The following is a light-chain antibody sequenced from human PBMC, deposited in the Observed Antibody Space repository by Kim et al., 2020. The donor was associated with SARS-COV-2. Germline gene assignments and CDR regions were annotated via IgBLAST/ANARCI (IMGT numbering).Light chain of an antibody. CDR2: GNN. Sequence: QRVTISCSGSSSNFGSNYVYWYQQLPGTAPKLLIYGNNQRPSGVPDRFSGSKSGTSASLAISGLRSEDEADYYCAAWDDSLSGYVFGTGTKVTVL. V-gene: IGLV1-47*01. CDR1: SSNFGSNY. J-gene: IGLJ1*01. CDR3: AAWDDSLSGYV.